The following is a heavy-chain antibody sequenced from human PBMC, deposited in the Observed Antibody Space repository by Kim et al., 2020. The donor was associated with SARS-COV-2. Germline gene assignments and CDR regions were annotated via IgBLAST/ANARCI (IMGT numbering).Heavy chain of an antibody. CDR2: ISAYNGNT. J-gene: IGHJ5*02. Sequence: ASVKVSCKASGYTFTSYGISWVRQAPGQGLEWMGWISAYNGNTNYAQKLQGRVTMTTDTSTSTAYMELRSLRSDDTAVYYCARDSPLVVVPAAMVRGLNWFDPWGQGTLVTVSS. V-gene: IGHV1-18*04. CDR3: ARDSPLVVVPAAMVRGLNWFDP. CDR1: GYTFTSYG. D-gene: IGHD2-2*01.